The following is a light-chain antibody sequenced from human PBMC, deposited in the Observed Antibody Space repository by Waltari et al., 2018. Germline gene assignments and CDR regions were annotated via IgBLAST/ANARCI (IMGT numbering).Light chain of an antibody. CDR1: SSHIGNNY. CDR3: GTWDSSLSGAV. Sequence: QSGLTQPPSLSAPPGQKVTISCSGTSSHIGNNYVAWYQQTPGTVPKLLIYENYKRPSGIPDRFSGSRSGTSATLVITGLLTGDEADYYCGTWDSSLSGAVFGGGTHLTVL. CDR2: ENY. J-gene: IGLJ7*01. V-gene: IGLV1-51*02.